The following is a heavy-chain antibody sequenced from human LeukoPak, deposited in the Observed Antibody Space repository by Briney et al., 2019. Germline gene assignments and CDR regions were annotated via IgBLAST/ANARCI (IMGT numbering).Heavy chain of an antibody. CDR1: GFSFSTYA. CDR2: ISGSGGST. CDR3: AKDVADIVVVPAAISGLLY. V-gene: IGHV3-23*01. D-gene: IGHD2-2*01. J-gene: IGHJ4*02. Sequence: GGSLRLSCAASGFSFSTYAKTWVRQAPGKGLEWVSAISGSGGSTYYADSVKGRFTISRDNSKNTLYLQMNSLRAEDTAVYYCAKDVADIVVVPAAISGLLYWGQGTLVTVSS.